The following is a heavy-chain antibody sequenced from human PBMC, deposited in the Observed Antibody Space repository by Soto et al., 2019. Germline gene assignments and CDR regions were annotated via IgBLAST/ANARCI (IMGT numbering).Heavy chain of an antibody. CDR2: LSGSGGST. Sequence: GGSLRLSCAASGFTFSSYAMSWVRQAPGKGLEWVSALSGSGGSTYYADSVKGRFTISRDNSKNTLYLQMNSLRAEDTAVHYSANQQPAIDYWGQGTLVNVSS. CDR1: GFTFSSYA. V-gene: IGHV3-23*01. J-gene: IGHJ4*02. D-gene: IGHD2-2*01. CDR3: ANQQPAIDY.